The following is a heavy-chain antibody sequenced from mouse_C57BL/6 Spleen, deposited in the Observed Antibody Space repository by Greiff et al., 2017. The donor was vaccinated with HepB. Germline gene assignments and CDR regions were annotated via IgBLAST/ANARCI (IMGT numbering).Heavy chain of an antibody. CDR1: GFSLTSYG. Sequence: VHLVESGPGLVQPSQSLSITCTVSGFSLTSYGVHWVRQSPGKGLEWLGVIWRGGSTDYNAAFMSRLSITKDNSKSQVFFKMNSLQADDTAIYYCAKMRYYGSSPYWYFDVWGTGTTVTVSS. J-gene: IGHJ1*03. CDR2: IWRGGST. D-gene: IGHD1-1*01. CDR3: AKMRYYGSSPYWYFDV. V-gene: IGHV2-5*01.